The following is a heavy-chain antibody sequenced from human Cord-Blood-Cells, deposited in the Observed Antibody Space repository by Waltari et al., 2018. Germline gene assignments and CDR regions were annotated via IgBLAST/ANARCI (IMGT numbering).Heavy chain of an antibody. J-gene: IGHJ6*02. D-gene: IGHD3-22*01. CDR2: ISGSGGST. CDR3: AKSYDSSGYYYYYYYYGMDV. Sequence: PGKGLEWVSAISGSGGSTYYADSVKGRFTISRDNSKNTLYLQMNSLRAEDTAVYYCAKSYDSSGYYYYYYYYGMDVWGQGNTVTVSS. V-gene: IGHV3-23*01.